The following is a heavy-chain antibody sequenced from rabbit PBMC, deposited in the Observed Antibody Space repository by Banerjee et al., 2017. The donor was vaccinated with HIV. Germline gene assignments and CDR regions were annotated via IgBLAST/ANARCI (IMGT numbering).Heavy chain of an antibody. Sequence: QSLEESGGDLVKPGASLTLTCTASGFSFSSTYYMCWVRQAPGKGLEWIACIYTGSSGSTYYASWVNGRFTITRSTSLNTVTLQMTSLTAADTATYFCARGVDWGMRLDLWGPGTLVTVS. CDR3: ARGVDWGMRLDL. D-gene: IGHD4-1*01. V-gene: IGHV1S40*01. J-gene: IGHJ3*01. CDR1: GFSFSSTYY. CDR2: IYTGSSGST.